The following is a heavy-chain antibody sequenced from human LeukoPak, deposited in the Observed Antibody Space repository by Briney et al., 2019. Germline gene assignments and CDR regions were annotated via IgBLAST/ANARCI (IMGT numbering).Heavy chain of an antibody. Sequence: GGSLRLSCAASGFTFSDYYMSWIRQAPGKGLEWVSYISSSGSTIYYADSVKGRFTNSRDNAKNSLYLQMNSLRAEDTAVYYCARVRDDFWSGYYNDFDYWGQGTLVTVSS. V-gene: IGHV3-11*01. CDR1: GFTFSDYY. CDR3: ARVRDDFWSGYYNDFDY. J-gene: IGHJ4*02. CDR2: ISSSGSTI. D-gene: IGHD3-3*01.